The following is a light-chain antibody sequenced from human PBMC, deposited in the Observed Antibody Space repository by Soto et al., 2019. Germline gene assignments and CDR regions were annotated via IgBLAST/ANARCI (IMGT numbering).Light chain of an antibody. CDR1: RIVSSY. V-gene: IGKV3-11*01. Sequence: IVRIRTPTTLCLYPGARATLSYTGRRIVSSYVAWYQQTPGQAPRLLNYEASNRATGIPARFSGSGSGTDFPLTISILEPEDFAVYYCQQYGNSGTFGQGTKVDIK. J-gene: IGKJ1*01. CDR2: EAS. CDR3: QQYGNSGT.